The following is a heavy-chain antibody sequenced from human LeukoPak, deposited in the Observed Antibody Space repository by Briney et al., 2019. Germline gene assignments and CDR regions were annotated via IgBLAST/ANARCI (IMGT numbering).Heavy chain of an antibody. Sequence: SETLSLTCAVYGGSFSGYYWSWIRQPPGKGLEWIGEINHSGSTNYNPSLKSRVTISVDTSKNQFSLKLSSVTAADTAVYYCARGTRYGDYVGLDYWGQGTLVTVSS. CDR3: ARGTRYGDYVGLDY. J-gene: IGHJ4*02. CDR2: INHSGST. V-gene: IGHV4-34*01. D-gene: IGHD4-17*01. CDR1: GGSFSGYY.